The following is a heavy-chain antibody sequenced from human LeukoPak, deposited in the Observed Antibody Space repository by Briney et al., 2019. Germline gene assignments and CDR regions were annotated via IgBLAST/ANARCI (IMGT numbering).Heavy chain of an antibody. D-gene: IGHD4-17*01. V-gene: IGHV3-33*01. CDR2: IWYDGSNK. CDR3: ARDPAPDGDYVFYFDY. J-gene: IGHJ4*02. CDR1: GFTFSSYG. Sequence: GGSLRLSCAASGFTFSSYGMHWVRQAPGKGLEWVAVIWYDGSNKYYADSVKGRFTISRDNSKNTLYLRMNSLRAEDTAVYYCARDPAPDGDYVFYFDYWGQGTLVTVSS.